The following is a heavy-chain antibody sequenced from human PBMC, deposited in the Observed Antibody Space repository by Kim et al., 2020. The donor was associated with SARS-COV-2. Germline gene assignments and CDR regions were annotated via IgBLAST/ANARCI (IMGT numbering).Heavy chain of an antibody. CDR3: ARDVVATRD. D-gene: IGHD5-12*01. V-gene: IGHV1-69*01. Sequence: GTGNYAQKFQGRVTITADESTRKAYMELGSLRSEDTAVYYCARDVVATRDWGQGTLVTVSS. J-gene: IGHJ4*02. CDR2: GTG.